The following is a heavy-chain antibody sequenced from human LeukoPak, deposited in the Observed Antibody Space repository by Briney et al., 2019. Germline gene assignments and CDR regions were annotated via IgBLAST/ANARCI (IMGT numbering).Heavy chain of an antibody. V-gene: IGHV3-33*01. Sequence: PVRSLRLSCAASGFTFSSYGMHWVRQAPGKGLEWVAVIWYDGSNKYYADSVKGRFTISRDNSKNTLYLQMNSLRAEDTAVYYCARVAYFDWSRIYYYYGMDVWGQGTTVTVSS. CDR2: IWYDGSNK. D-gene: IGHD3-9*01. CDR1: GFTFSSYG. CDR3: ARVAYFDWSRIYYYYGMDV. J-gene: IGHJ6*02.